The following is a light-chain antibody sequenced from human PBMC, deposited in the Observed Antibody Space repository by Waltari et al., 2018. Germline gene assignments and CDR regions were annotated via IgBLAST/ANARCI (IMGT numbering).Light chain of an antibody. CDR2: DAS. CDR1: QSVGTY. V-gene: IGKV3-11*01. Sequence: LTPSPTHLALSPRGTTTPPCRASQSVGTYFAWYQQKPGQAPRLLIYDASNRATGIPDRFRGSGSGTDFTLTISSLEPEDFALYYCQQRSSWTPHTFGQGARLEIK. J-gene: IGKJ2*01. CDR3: QQRSSWTPHT.